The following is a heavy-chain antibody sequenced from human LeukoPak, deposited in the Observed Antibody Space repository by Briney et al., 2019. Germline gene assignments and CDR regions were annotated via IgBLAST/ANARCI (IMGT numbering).Heavy chain of an antibody. CDR2: IIPIFGTA. Sequence: SVTVSCKASGGTFSSYAISWVRQAPGQGLEWMGGIIPIFGTANYAQKFQGRVTITADESTSTAYMELSSLRSEDTAVYYCARPLDGRITMIPGAFDIWGQGTMVTVSS. CDR3: ARPLDGRITMIPGAFDI. V-gene: IGHV1-69*13. J-gene: IGHJ3*02. CDR1: GGTFSSYA. D-gene: IGHD3-22*01.